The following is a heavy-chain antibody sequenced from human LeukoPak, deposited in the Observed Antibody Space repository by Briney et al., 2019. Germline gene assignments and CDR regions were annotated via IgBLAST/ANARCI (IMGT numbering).Heavy chain of an antibody. CDR3: ASRKLGNDY. CDR1: GGSISSSSYY. Sequence: PSETLSLTCTVSGGSISSSSYYWGWIRQPPGKGLEWIGYIYYSGSTNYNPSLKSRVTMSVDTSKNQFSLRLSSVTAADTAVYYCASRKLGNDYWGQGTLVTVSS. D-gene: IGHD7-27*01. V-gene: IGHV4-61*05. J-gene: IGHJ4*02. CDR2: IYYSGST.